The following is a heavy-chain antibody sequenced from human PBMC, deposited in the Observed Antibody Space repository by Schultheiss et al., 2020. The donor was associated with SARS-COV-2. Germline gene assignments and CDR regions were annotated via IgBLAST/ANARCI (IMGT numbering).Heavy chain of an antibody. J-gene: IGHJ3*02. V-gene: IGHV3-64*04. Sequence: GESLKISCSASGFTFSSYAMHWVRQAPGKGLEYVSAISSNGGSTYYADSVKGRFTISRDNSKNTLYLQMNSLRAEDTAVYYCPYDSSGYGAFDIWGQGTMVTVSS. CDR3: PYDSSGYGAFDI. CDR2: ISSNGGST. CDR1: GFTFSSYA. D-gene: IGHD3-22*01.